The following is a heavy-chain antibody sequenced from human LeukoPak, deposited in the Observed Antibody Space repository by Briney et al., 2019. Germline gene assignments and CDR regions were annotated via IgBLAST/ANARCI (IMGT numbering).Heavy chain of an antibody. J-gene: IGHJ4*02. Sequence: PSETLSLTCTVSGGSISSSSYYWGWIRQPPGKGLEWIGSIYYSGSTYYNPSLRSRVTISVDTSKNQFSLKLSSVTAADTAVYYCARHRQEMATITPIDFFDYWGQGTLVTVS. D-gene: IGHD5-24*01. CDR1: GGSISSSSYY. CDR3: ARHRQEMATITPIDFFDY. CDR2: IYYSGST. V-gene: IGHV4-39*01.